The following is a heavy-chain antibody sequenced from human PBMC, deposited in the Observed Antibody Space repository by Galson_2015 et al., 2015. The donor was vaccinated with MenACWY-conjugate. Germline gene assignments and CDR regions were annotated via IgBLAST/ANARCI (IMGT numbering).Heavy chain of an antibody. CDR2: VDYSGTT. J-gene: IGHJ5*02. CDR1: GGSVTNSSDY. CDR3: ARDSDGDNDWFDP. V-gene: IGHV4-39*07. D-gene: IGHD4-17*01. Sequence: CTVSGGSVTNSSDYWGWIRQPPGKGLEWIVRVDYSGTTHYNPSLKSRVTISLDTSKNQFSLNLRSVTAADTAVYYCARDSDGDNDWFDPWGQGTLVTVSS.